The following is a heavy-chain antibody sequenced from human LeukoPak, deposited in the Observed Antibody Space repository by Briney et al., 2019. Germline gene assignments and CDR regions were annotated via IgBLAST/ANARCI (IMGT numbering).Heavy chain of an antibody. Sequence: PGGSLRLSCAASGFTFSSYTMHWVRQAPGKGLEWVAVISYDGSNKYYADSVEGRFTISRDNSKNTLYLQMNSLRAEDTAVYYCAREIPRSGSYYNPFDYWGQGTLVTVSS. J-gene: IGHJ4*02. CDR2: ISYDGSNK. D-gene: IGHD3-10*01. CDR3: AREIPRSGSYYNPFDY. CDR1: GFTFSSYT. V-gene: IGHV3-30-3*01.